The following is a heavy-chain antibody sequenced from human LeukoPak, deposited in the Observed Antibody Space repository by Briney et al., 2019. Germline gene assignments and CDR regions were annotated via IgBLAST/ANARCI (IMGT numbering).Heavy chain of an antibody. CDR1: GFTFSSYA. D-gene: IGHD3-3*01. Sequence: AGGSLRLSCAASGFTFSSYAMSWVRQAPGKGLEWVSAISGSGGSTYYADSVKGRFTISRDNSKNTLYLQMNSLRAEDTAVYYCANAVQIRGDFFDYWGQGTLVTVSS. J-gene: IGHJ4*02. V-gene: IGHV3-23*01. CDR2: ISGSGGST. CDR3: ANAVQIRGDFFDY.